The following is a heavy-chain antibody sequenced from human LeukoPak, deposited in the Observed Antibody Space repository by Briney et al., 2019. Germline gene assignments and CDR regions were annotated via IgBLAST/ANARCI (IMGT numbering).Heavy chain of an antibody. Sequence: GGSLRLSCAASGFTFSSYAMSWVRQAPGKGLEWVSAISGSGGSTYYADSVRGRFTISRDNSKNTLYLQMNSLRAEDTAVYYCAKYYDYVWGSYRYYYYYMDVWGKGTTVTVSS. CDR1: GFTFSSYA. CDR3: AKYYDYVWGSYRYYYYYMDV. J-gene: IGHJ6*03. D-gene: IGHD3-16*02. CDR2: ISGSGGST. V-gene: IGHV3-23*01.